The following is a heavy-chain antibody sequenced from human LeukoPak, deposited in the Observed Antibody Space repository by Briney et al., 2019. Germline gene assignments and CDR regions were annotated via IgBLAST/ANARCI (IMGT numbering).Heavy chain of an antibody. CDR3: AKDATTVVTSFDY. V-gene: IGHV3-23*01. D-gene: IGHD4-23*01. Sequence: GGSLRLSCAASGVTFSSYAMNWVRQAPGKGLEWVSGISASGGSTYYADSVKGRFTISRDNSKNTLYLQMNSLRAEDTAIYYCAKDATTVVTSFDYWGQGTLVTVSS. J-gene: IGHJ4*02. CDR1: GVTFSSYA. CDR2: ISASGGST.